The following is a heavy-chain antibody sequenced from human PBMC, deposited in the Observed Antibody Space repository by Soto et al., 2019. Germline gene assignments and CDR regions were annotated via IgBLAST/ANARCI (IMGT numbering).Heavy chain of an antibody. CDR1: GFPFSGYW. CDR3: AKALPRGYDSFDY. Sequence: GGSLRLSCAASGFPFSGYWMHWVRQAPGKGLVWVSRMNSDGSKINYADSVKGRFTISRDNAENTLYLQMNSLRAEDTAVYYCAKALPRGYDSFDYWGQGTLVTVSS. CDR2: MNSDGSKI. D-gene: IGHD5-12*01. J-gene: IGHJ4*02. V-gene: IGHV3-74*01.